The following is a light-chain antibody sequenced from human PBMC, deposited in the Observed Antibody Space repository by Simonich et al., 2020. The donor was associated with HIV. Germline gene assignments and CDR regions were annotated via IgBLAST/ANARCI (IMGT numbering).Light chain of an antibody. CDR3: QQYGSSPYT. Sequence: EIVLTQSPATLSLSPGERATLSCRASQSVSSFLAWYQQQPGQAPRLLIYDASNRATGIPARCSVSGSRTDFTLTISSLEPEDFAVYYCQQYGSSPYTFGQGTKLEIK. J-gene: IGKJ2*01. CDR1: QSVSSF. CDR2: DAS. V-gene: IGKV3-11*01.